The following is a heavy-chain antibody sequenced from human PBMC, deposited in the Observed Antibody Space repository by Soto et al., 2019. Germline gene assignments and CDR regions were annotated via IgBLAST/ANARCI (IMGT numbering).Heavy chain of an antibody. Sequence: SVKVSCKASGGTFSSYAISWVRQAPGQGLEWMGGVIPIFGTANYAQKFQGRVTITADKSTSTAYMELSSLRSEDTAVYYCARGEAYSYGSNSDYWGQGTLVTVSS. CDR3: ARGEAYSYGSNSDY. J-gene: IGHJ4*02. CDR2: VIPIFGTA. CDR1: GGTFSSYA. D-gene: IGHD5-18*01. V-gene: IGHV1-69*06.